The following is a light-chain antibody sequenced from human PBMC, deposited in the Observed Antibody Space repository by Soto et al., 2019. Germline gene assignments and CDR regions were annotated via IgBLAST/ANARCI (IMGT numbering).Light chain of an antibody. CDR3: QQTYTTPEIT. CDR1: QSISIS. V-gene: IGKV1-39*01. Sequence: DIQMTQSPSSLSASLGDRVTITCRASQSISISLNWYQLKPGKAPNLLIYGASYLTSGVPTRFSGSGSGTDFTLTISSLQPEDFATYYCQQTYTTPEITFGQGTRLEIK. CDR2: GAS. J-gene: IGKJ5*01.